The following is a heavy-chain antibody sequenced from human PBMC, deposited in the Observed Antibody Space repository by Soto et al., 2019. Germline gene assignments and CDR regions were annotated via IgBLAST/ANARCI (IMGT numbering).Heavy chain of an antibody. CDR3: ARGAPYSSSIDD. D-gene: IGHD6-13*01. CDR2: IIPIFATA. CDR1: GGTFSLYA. Sequence: SVKVSCKASGGTFSLYAISWVLQAPGQGLEWMGGIIPIFATANYAQKFQGRVTITADESTSTAYMELSSLRSEDTAVYDCARGAPYSSSIDDWCQGTLVTVVS. J-gene: IGHJ4*02. V-gene: IGHV1-69*13.